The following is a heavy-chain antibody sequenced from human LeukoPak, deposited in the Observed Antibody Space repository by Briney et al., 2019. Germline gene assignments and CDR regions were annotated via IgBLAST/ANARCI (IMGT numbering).Heavy chain of an antibody. CDR2: IICSGCTI. CDR1: GFTFSSYE. D-gene: IGHD5-18*01. Sequence: TGGSLRLSCAASGFTFSSYEVNWVRRAPGRGVEWVSYIICSGCTIYYADCVRGGFTISRDNAKNSLYLQINSLRAEDTAVYYCASLDTAMAGSTTDFDYWGQGTLVTVSS. V-gene: IGHV3-48*03. J-gene: IGHJ4*02. CDR3: ASLDTAMAGSTTDFDY.